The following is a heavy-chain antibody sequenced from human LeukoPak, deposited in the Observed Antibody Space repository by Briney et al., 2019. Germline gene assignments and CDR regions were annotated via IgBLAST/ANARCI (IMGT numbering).Heavy chain of an antibody. Sequence: GGSLRLSCAASAFTFNTYWMTWVRQAPGMGLEWVANIKEEGSEKNYVDSVKGRFTISRDNAKNSLYLQMNSLRAEDTAVYYCARAGWNLFLNFWGQGTLVTVSS. D-gene: IGHD1-7*01. CDR2: IKEEGSEK. CDR3: ARAGWNLFLNF. CDR1: AFTFNTYW. J-gene: IGHJ4*02. V-gene: IGHV3-7*01.